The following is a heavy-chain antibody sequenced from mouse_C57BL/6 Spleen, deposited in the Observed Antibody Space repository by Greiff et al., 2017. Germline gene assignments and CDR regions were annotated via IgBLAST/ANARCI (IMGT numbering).Heavy chain of an antibody. CDR2: IRDGGSYT. CDR3: ARAVITTVVAFAY. V-gene: IGHV5-4*03. CDR1: GFTFSSYA. J-gene: IGHJ3*01. D-gene: IGHD1-1*01. Sequence: EVKLVESGGGLVKPGGSLKLSCAASGFTFSSYAMSWVRQTPEKRPEWVATIRDGGSYTYYPDNVKGRFTISRDNAKNNLYLQMSQLKSEDTAMYYCARAVITTVVAFAYWGQGTLVTVSA.